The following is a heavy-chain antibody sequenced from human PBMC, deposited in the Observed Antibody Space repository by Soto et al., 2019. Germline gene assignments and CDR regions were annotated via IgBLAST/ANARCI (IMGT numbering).Heavy chain of an antibody. CDR2: IVVGSGNT. CDR1: GFTFTSSA. V-gene: IGHV1-58*01. D-gene: IGHD6-19*01. J-gene: IGHJ6*02. CDR3: AADPGSGWYKYYYYGMDV. Sequence: SVKVSCKASGFTFTSSAVQWVRQARGQRPEWIGWIVVGSGNTNYAQKFQERVTITRDMSTSTAYMELSSLRSEDTAVYYCAADPGSGWYKYYYYGMDVWGQGTTVTVSS.